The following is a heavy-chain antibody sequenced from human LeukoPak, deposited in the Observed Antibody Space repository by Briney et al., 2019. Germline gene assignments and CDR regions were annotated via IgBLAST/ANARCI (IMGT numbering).Heavy chain of an antibody. J-gene: IGHJ4*02. D-gene: IGHD4/OR15-4a*01. Sequence: SETLSLTCAVSGGSFSSYHWTWVRQVPGKGLEWIGYINYSGSTIFNPPLETRVTISVDTSKNQLSLKLTSVTAADTAVYYCASILYGANGFDYWGQGTLVTVSS. CDR3: ASILYGANGFDY. CDR2: INYSGST. CDR1: GGSFSSYH. V-gene: IGHV4-59*01.